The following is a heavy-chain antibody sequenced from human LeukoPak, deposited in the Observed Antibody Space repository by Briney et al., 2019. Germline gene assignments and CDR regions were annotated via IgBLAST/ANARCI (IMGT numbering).Heavy chain of an antibody. Sequence: PGGSLRLSCAASGFTFSGYAMSWVRQAPGKGLEWVSAISGSGGSTYCADSVKGRFTISRDNSKNTLYLQMNSLRAEDTAVYYCAKVEGYYDSSGSIYFDYWGQGTLVTVSS. CDR2: ISGSGGST. J-gene: IGHJ4*02. CDR3: AKVEGYYDSSGSIYFDY. V-gene: IGHV3-23*01. D-gene: IGHD3-22*01. CDR1: GFTFSGYA.